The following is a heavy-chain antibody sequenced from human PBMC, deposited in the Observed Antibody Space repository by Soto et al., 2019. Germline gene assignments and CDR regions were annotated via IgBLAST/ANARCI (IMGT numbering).Heavy chain of an antibody. CDR3: ARSRGRDYHWYYYGLDV. J-gene: IGHJ6*02. CDR2: IYYSGTT. V-gene: IGHV4-30-4*01. D-gene: IGHD1-1*01. Sequence: LSLTCTVSGVSIRNGDYYWSWIRQTPGKGLEWIGSIYYSGTTYNNTSLRSPVTISVDTSKNQFSLKLTYVTAADTAVYFCARSRGRDYHWYYYGLDVWGQGTTVTVSS. CDR1: GVSIRNGDYY.